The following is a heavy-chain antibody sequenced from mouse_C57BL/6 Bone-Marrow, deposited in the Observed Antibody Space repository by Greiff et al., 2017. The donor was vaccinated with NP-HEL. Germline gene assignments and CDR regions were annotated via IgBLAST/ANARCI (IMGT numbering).Heavy chain of an antibody. V-gene: IGHV3-6*01. D-gene: IGHD1-1*01. Sequence: EVQVVESGPGLVKPSQSLSLTCSVTGYSITSGYYWNWIRQFPGNKLEWMGYISYDGSNNYNPSLKNRISITRDTSKNQFFLKLNSVTTEDTATYYCARERVYYGSSYDYWGQGTTLTVSS. CDR2: ISYDGSN. CDR3: ARERVYYGSSYDY. J-gene: IGHJ2*01. CDR1: GYSITSGYY.